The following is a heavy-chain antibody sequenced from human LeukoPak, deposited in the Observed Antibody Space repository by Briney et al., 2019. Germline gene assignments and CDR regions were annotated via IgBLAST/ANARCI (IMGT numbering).Heavy chain of an antibody. V-gene: IGHV3-21*01. D-gene: IGHD6-6*01. CDR2: ISTRSSYI. J-gene: IGHJ6*02. CDR1: GFTFSSYS. CDR3: ARFLEYSSSSYYYYGMDV. Sequence: GGSLRLSCAASGFTFSSYSLNTVRQAPGKGLEWVSSISTRSSYIVYADSVKGRFTISRDNAKNSLYLQMNSLRAEDTAVYYCARFLEYSSSSYYYYGMDVWGQGTTVTVSS.